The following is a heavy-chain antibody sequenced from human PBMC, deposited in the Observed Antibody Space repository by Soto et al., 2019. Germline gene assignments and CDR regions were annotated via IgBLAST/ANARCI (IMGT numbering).Heavy chain of an antibody. CDR2: ISGSGGST. V-gene: IGHV3-23*01. CDR3: AKSVGDFWSGFYYFDY. D-gene: IGHD3-3*01. CDR1: GFTFSSYA. J-gene: IGHJ4*02. Sequence: EVQLLESGGGLVQPGGSLRLSCAASGFTFSSYAMSWVRQAPGQGLEWVSAISGSGGSTYYADSVKGRFTISRDNSKNTLYLQMNSLRAEDTAVYYCAKSVGDFWSGFYYFDYWGQGTLVTVSS.